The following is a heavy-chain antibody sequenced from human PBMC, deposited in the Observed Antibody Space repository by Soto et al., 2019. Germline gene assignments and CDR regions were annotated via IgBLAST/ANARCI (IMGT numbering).Heavy chain of an antibody. Sequence: APAEVCCKASGYRFASYGISWVRQAPGQGLEWMGWISAYNGNTNYAQKLQGRVTMTTDTSTSTAYMELRSLRSDDTAVYYCARDLWAVAGIRSYYYYYGMDVWGQGTTVTVSS. J-gene: IGHJ6*02. CDR2: ISAYNGNT. CDR1: GYRFASYG. V-gene: IGHV1-18*01. D-gene: IGHD6-19*01. CDR3: ARDLWAVAGIRSYYYYYGMDV.